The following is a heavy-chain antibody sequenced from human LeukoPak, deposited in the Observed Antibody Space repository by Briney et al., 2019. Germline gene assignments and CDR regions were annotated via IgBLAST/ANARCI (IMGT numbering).Heavy chain of an antibody. CDR1: GYTFTSNY. J-gene: IGHJ4*02. Sequence: GASVEVSCKASGYTFTSNYIHWVRQAPGQGLEWMGMIYPRDGSTSYAQEFQGRVTVTRDTSTSTVHMELSGLRSEDTAVYYCARDREGFDYWGQGTLVTVSS. V-gene: IGHV1-46*01. CDR3: ARDREGFDY. CDR2: IYPRDGST.